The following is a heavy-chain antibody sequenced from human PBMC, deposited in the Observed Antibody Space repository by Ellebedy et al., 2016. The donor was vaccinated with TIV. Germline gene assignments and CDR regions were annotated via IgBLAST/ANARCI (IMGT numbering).Heavy chain of an antibody. J-gene: IGHJ6*02. V-gene: IGHV4-39*01. D-gene: IGHD3-10*01. CDR1: GGSITSGGYF. Sequence: SETLSLXXSVSGGSITSGGYFWGWVRQSPEGGLEWIGSIDYSGSAYYAPSLKSRLTISADTSKNQLSLTLSSVSAADTALYFCARLWFGDLFSPEGDVWGHGTTVTVSS. CDR2: IDYSGSA. CDR3: ARLWFGDLFSPEGDV.